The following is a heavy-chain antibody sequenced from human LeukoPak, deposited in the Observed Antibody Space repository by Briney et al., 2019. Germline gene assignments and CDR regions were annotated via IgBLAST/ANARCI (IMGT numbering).Heavy chain of an antibody. CDR2: IIPIFGTA. CDR1: GGTFSSYA. V-gene: IGHV1-69*05. J-gene: IGHJ4*02. D-gene: IGHD2-21*02. Sequence: SVKVSCKASGGTFSSYAISWVRQAPGQGLEWMGRIIPIFGTANYAQKFQGRVTITTDESTSTAYMELSSLRSEDTAVYYCAVTPCGGDCNPDYWGQGTLVTVSS. CDR3: AVTPCGGDCNPDY.